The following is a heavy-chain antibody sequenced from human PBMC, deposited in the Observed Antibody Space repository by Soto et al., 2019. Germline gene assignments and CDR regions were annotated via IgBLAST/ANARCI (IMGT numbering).Heavy chain of an antibody. J-gene: IGHJ6*02. CDR1: GGTFADFI. Sequence: QVQLVQSGAEVKEPGSSVKVSCKASGGTFADFIMNWVRQTPGQGLEWMGGIVPMFGTPTYAEKFKGRVTSSATGSTSTAYMELTSLRSEDTAVYYCARNGTYSSSLSQYSGMDVWGQGTTVTVS. D-gene: IGHD6-19*01. CDR3: ARNGTYSSSLSQYSGMDV. CDR2: IVPMFGTP. V-gene: IGHV1-69*01.